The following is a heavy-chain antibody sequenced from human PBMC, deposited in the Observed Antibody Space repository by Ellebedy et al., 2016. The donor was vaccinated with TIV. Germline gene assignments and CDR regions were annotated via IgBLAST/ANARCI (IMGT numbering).Heavy chain of an antibody. CDR3: ARDRTSFSYGMDV. J-gene: IGHJ6*02. Sequence: GESLKISCAASGFTFSSYAMHWVRQARGKGMEWVAVITYDGSNKYYADSVKSGFTISRDASKNTVSLQMNSLRVDDTAVYYCARDRTSFSYGMDVWGQGTTVIVSS. D-gene: IGHD1-1*01. V-gene: IGHV3-30-3*01. CDR2: ITYDGSNK. CDR1: GFTFSSYA.